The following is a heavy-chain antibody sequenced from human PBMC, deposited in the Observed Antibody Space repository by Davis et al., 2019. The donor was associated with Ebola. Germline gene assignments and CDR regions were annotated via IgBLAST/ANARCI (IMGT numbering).Heavy chain of an antibody. J-gene: IGHJ4*02. CDR1: GFTFSTYA. CDR3: ARDQYSSSSLDY. V-gene: IGHV3-23*01. CDR2: ISSGGGAP. Sequence: GESLKISCAASGFTFSTYAMGWVRQAPGKGLEWVSDISSGGGAPYYADSVKGRFTISRDNSKNTLYLQMNSLRAEDTAVYYCARDQYSSSSLDYWGQGTLVTVSS. D-gene: IGHD6-6*01.